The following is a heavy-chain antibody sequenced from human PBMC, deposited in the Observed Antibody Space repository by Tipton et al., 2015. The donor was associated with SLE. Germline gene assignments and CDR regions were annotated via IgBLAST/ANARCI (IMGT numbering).Heavy chain of an antibody. D-gene: IGHD6-19*01. CDR2: ISSSGYAI. CDR3: ARDLYISGF. V-gene: IGHV3-48*03. J-gene: IGHJ1*01. Sequence: SLRLSCAASGFTFSSYALHWVRQAPGKGLESVAYISSSGYAIYYADSVKGRLTISRDNANNSLYLQMNSLRAEDTAVYYCARDLYISGFWGQGTLVTVSS. CDR1: GFTFSSYA.